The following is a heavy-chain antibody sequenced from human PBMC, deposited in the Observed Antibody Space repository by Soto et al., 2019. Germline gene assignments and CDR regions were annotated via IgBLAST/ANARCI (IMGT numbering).Heavy chain of an antibody. CDR1: GGSISSYY. V-gene: IGHV4-4*07. Sequence: QVQLQESGPGLVKPSETLSLTCTVSGGSISSYYWSWIRQPAGKGLEWIGRIYTSGSTNYNPSLKSRVTISADTSNNQYPLTLSTATAADTAVYYCGRVGGYVLAPWRYYFDYWGQGTLVTVSS. CDR3: GRVGGYVLAPWRYYFDY. J-gene: IGHJ4*02. CDR2: IYTSGST. D-gene: IGHD6-19*01.